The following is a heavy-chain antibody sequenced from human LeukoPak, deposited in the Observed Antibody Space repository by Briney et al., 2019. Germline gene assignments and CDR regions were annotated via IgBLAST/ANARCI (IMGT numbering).Heavy chain of an antibody. V-gene: IGHV4-34*01. D-gene: IGHD3-10*01. CDR2: INHSGST. CDR1: GGSFSGYY. CDR3: AREATMVRGVIITHYMDV. Sequence: PSETLSLTCAVYGGSFSGYYWSWIRQPPGKGLEWIGEINHSGSTNYNPSLKSRVTISVDTSKNQFSLKLSSVTAADTAVYYCAREATMVRGVIITHYMDVWGKGTTVTVSS. J-gene: IGHJ6*03.